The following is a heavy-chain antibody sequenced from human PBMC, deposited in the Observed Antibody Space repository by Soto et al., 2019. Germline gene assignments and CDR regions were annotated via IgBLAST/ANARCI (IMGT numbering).Heavy chain of an antibody. J-gene: IGHJ4*02. V-gene: IGHV1-18*04. CDR3: ARDHYIVGATGYFDS. CDR2: ISAYNGNT. Sequence: GASVKVSCKASGYTFTSYGISWGRQAPGQGLEWMGWISAYNGNTNYAQKLQGRVTMTTDTSTSTAYMELRSLRSDDTAVYYCARDHYIVGATGYFDSWGQGTLVTVSS. D-gene: IGHD1-26*01. CDR1: GYTFTSYG.